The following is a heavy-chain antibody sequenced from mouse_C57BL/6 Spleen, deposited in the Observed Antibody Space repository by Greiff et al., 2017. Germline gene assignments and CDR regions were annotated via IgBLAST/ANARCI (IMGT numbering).Heavy chain of an antibody. D-gene: IGHD2-5*01. CDR1: GYTFTSYW. J-gene: IGHJ4*01. CDR3: ARDVSKGYYAMDY. V-gene: IGHV1-55*01. CDR2: IYPGSGST. Sequence: VKLVESGAELVKPGASVKMSCKASGYTFTSYWITWVKQRPGQGLEWIGDIYPGSGSTNYNEKFKSKATLTVDTSSSTAYMQLSSLTSEDSAVYYCARDVSKGYYAMDYWGQGTSVTVSS.